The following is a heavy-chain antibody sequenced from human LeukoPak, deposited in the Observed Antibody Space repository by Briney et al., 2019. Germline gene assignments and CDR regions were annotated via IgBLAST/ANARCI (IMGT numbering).Heavy chain of an antibody. CDR3: ARDLVVGATDYYYYGMDV. CDR2: ISSSGSTI. D-gene: IGHD1-26*01. V-gene: IGHV3-11*01. J-gene: IGHJ6*02. CDR1: GFTFSDYY. Sequence: AGGSLRLSCAASGFTFSDYYMSWIRQAPGKGLEWVSYISSSGSTIYYADSVKGRFTISRDNAKNSLYLQMNSLRAEDTAVYYCARDLVVGATDYYYYGMDVWGQGTTVTVSS.